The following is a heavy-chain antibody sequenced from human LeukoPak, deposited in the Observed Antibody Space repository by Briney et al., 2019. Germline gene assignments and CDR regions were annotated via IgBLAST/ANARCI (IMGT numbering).Heavy chain of an antibody. J-gene: IGHJ4*02. V-gene: IGHV3-7*01. Sequence: PGGSLRLSCAASGFTFSSYWMSWVRQAPGKGLEWVANIKQDGSEKYYVDSVKGRFTISRDNAKNSLYLQMNSLRAEDTAVYYCARDKSSTVAGIYYFDYWGQGTLVTVSS. D-gene: IGHD6-19*01. CDR1: GFTFSSYW. CDR3: ARDKSSTVAGIYYFDY. CDR2: IKQDGSEK.